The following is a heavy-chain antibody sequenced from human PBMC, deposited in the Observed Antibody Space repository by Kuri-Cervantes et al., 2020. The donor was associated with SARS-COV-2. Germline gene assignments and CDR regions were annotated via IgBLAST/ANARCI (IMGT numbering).Heavy chain of an antibody. CDR3: ARGDSLLDWGSDYYYYMDV. V-gene: IGHV4-61*10. Sequence: SETLSLTCTVSGGSISSASYHWNWIRQPAGKRLEWIGRVYVSGTTSYNPSLKSRVTISVDTSKNQFSLKLSSVTAADTAVYYCARGDSLLDWGSDYYYYMDVWGKGTTVTVSS. D-gene: IGHD7-27*01. J-gene: IGHJ6*03. CDR2: VYVSGTT. CDR1: GGSISSASYH.